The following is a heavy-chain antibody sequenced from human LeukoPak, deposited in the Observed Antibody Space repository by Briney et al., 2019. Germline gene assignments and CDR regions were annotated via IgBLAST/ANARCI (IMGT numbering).Heavy chain of an antibody. D-gene: IGHD5-18*01. Sequence: GESLQISCQGSGYSFTSYWISWVRQMPGKGLEWMGRIDPSDSYTNYSPSFQGHVTISADKSISTAYLQWSSLRASDTAMYYCARRGTAMVAGKTPFDYWGQGTLVTVSS. CDR1: GYSFTSYW. CDR3: ARRGTAMVAGKTPFDY. J-gene: IGHJ4*02. CDR2: IDPSDSYT. V-gene: IGHV5-10-1*01.